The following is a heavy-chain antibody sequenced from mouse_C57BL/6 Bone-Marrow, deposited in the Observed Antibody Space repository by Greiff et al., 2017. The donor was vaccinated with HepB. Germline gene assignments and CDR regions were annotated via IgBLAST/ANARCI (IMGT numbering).Heavy chain of an antibody. CDR3: ARGGPYYFDY. V-gene: IGHV5-6*01. Sequence: EVKLMESGGDLVKPGGSLKLSCAASGFTFSSYGMSWVRQTPDKRLEWVATISSGGSYTYYPDSVKGRFTISRDNAKNTLYLQMSSLKSEDTAMYYCARGGPYYFDYWGQGTTLTVSS. CDR2: ISSGGSYT. D-gene: IGHD3-3*01. CDR1: GFTFSSYG. J-gene: IGHJ2*01.